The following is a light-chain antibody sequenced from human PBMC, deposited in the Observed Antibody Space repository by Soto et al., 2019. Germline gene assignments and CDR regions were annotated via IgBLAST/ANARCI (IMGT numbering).Light chain of an antibody. V-gene: IGKV1-5*03. CDR2: LTS. J-gene: IGKJ1*01. CDR3: QEYSAFSRA. CDR1: QSVGPW. Sequence: DIQTTQSPSTLFASIGDRVTITCRASQSVGPWLAWYQQKSGKAPKLLIYLTSTLQSGVPSRFSGSGSGTEFTLTISGLQPDDFATYYCQEYSAFSRAFGQGTKV.